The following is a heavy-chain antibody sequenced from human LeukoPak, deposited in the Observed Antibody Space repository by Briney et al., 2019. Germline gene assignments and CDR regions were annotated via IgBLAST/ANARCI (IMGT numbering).Heavy chain of an antibody. CDR3: ARGVNSGYFDY. V-gene: IGHV4-34*01. D-gene: IGHD1-26*01. CDR2: INHSGST. J-gene: IGHJ4*02. CDR1: GGTFSGYC. Sequence: PSETLSLTCAVYGGTFSGYCWSWIRQPPGKGLEWIGEINHSGSTNYNPSLKSRVTISVDTSKNQFSLKLTSVTAADTAVYYCARGVNSGYFDYCGQGTLVTVSS.